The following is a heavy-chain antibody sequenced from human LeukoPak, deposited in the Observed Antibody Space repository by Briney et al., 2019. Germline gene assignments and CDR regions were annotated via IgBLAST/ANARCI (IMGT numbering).Heavy chain of an antibody. Sequence: SETLSLTCTVSGGSISSYYWSWIRQPPGRGLEWIGSIYYSGSTYDSPSLKSRVTISVDTSKTQFSLNLTSVTAADTAVYYCASSDSSGYYLDNWGQGTLVTVSS. D-gene: IGHD3-22*01. CDR1: GGSISSYY. CDR3: ASSDSSGYYLDN. CDR2: IYYSGST. J-gene: IGHJ4*02. V-gene: IGHV4-59*05.